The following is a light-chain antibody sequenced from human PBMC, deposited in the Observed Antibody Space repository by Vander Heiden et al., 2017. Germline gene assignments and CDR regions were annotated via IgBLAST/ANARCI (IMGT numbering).Light chain of an antibody. CDR2: AAS. J-gene: IGKJ5*01. V-gene: IGKV1-8*01. CDR1: QGVSTY. CDR3: QQYDTYPIT. Sequence: IRMTQSPSSFSASTGDRVTITCRASQGVSTYLAWYQQKPGKAPKLLLYAASTLQSGVPSRFSGSGSGTDFTLTINCLQSEDFATYYCQQYDTYPITFGQGTRLEIK.